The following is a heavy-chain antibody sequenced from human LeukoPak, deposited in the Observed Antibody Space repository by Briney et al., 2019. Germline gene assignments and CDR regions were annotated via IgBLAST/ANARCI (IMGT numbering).Heavy chain of an antibody. CDR3: ARERVEMATIRGAFDI. CDR2: IIPIFGTA. V-gene: IGHV1-69*05. J-gene: IGHJ3*02. Sequence: ASVNVSCKASGGTFSSYAISGVRQAPGQGLEWMGRIIPIFGTANYTQKFQGRVTITTDESTSTAYMELSRMRSEDTAVYDCARERVEMATIRGAFDIWGQGTMVTVS. CDR1: GGTFSSYA. D-gene: IGHD5-24*01.